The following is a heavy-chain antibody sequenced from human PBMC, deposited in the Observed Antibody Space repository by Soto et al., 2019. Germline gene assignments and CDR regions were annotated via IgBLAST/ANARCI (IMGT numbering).Heavy chain of an antibody. Sequence: ASVKVSCKASGYTFTSYDINWVRQAPGQGLEWMGWMNPNRGNADYAQKFQGRVTITADKSMSTAYMELSSLRSEDTAVYYCARDGIAAAGNGNWFDPWGQGTLVTVSS. J-gene: IGHJ5*02. CDR3: ARDGIAAAGNGNWFDP. CDR2: MNPNRGNA. CDR1: GYTFTSYD. D-gene: IGHD6-13*01. V-gene: IGHV1-8*01.